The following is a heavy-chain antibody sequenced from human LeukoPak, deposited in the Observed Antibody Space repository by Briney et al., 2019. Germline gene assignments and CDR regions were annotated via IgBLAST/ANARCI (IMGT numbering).Heavy chain of an antibody. Sequence: GGSLRLSCAASGFTFSSYGMHWVRQAPGKGLEWVAVISYDGSNKYYADSVKGRFTISRDNSKNTLYLQMNSLRAEDTAVYYCAKAGGGNSGGFYMDVWGKGTTVTVSS. CDR3: AKAGGGNSGGFYMDV. CDR2: ISYDGSNK. J-gene: IGHJ6*03. V-gene: IGHV3-30*18. CDR1: GFTFSSYG. D-gene: IGHD4-23*01.